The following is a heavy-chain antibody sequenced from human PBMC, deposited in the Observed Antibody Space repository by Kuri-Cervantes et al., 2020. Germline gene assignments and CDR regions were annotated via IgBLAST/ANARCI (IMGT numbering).Heavy chain of an antibody. Sequence: GGSLRLSCAASGFTFSSYTMNWVRQAPGKGLEWVSYISSSSSTIYYADSLKGRFTISRDNAKNSLYLQMNSLRDEDTAVYYCAREIYYDSSGYYGTFDYWGQGTLVTVSS. D-gene: IGHD3-22*01. CDR1: GFTFSSYT. V-gene: IGHV3-48*02. J-gene: IGHJ4*02. CDR3: AREIYYDSSGYYGTFDY. CDR2: ISSSSSTI.